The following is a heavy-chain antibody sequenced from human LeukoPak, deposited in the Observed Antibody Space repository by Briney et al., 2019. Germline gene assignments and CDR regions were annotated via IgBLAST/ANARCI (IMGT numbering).Heavy chain of an antibody. J-gene: IGHJ1*01. CDR3: ASAYCGGDCYSGYFQY. Sequence: NPSETLSLTCTVYGGSFSGYYRGWIRQPPGKGLEWIGEINHSGITNYNPSLKSRITISVDTSKNQFSLKLSSVTAADTAMYYRASAYCGGDCYSGYFQYWGQGTLVTVSS. CDR2: INHSGIT. V-gene: IGHV4-34*01. D-gene: IGHD2-21*02. CDR1: GGSFSGYY.